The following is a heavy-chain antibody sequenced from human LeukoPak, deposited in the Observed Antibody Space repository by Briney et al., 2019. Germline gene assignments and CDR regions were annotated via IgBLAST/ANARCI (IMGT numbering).Heavy chain of an antibody. Sequence: PGGSLRLSCAASGFTFSNAWMSWVRQAPGKGLEWVGRIKSKTDGGTTDYAAPGKGRFTISRDDSKNTLYLQMNSLKTEDTAVYYCTTGRQAYYYDSSGYLPPYFGWGQGTLVTVSS. D-gene: IGHD3-22*01. CDR2: IKSKTDGGTT. CDR1: GFTFSNAW. CDR3: TTGRQAYYYDSSGYLPPYFG. J-gene: IGHJ4*02. V-gene: IGHV3-15*01.